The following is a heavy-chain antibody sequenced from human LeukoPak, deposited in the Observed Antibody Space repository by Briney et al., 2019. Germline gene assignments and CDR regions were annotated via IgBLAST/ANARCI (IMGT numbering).Heavy chain of an antibody. CDR3: ARVGYCSGGSCYSYYFDY. CDR2: IIPIFGTA. V-gene: IGHV1-69*05. Sequence: ASVKVSCKASGGTFSGYAISWVRQAPGQGLEWMGRIIPIFGTANYAQKFQGRVTITTDESTSTAYMELSSLRSEDTAVYYCARVGYCSGGSCYSYYFDYWGQGTLVTVSS. J-gene: IGHJ4*02. CDR1: GGTFSGYA. D-gene: IGHD2-15*01.